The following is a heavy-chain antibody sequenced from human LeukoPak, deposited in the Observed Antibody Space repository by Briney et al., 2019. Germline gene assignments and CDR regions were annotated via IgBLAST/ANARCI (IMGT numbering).Heavy chain of an antibody. D-gene: IGHD5-18*01. J-gene: IGHJ4*02. Sequence: SETLSLTCTVSGVSISSGSYYWSWIRQPAGTGLEWIGRIYTSGSTNYNPSLKSRVTISVDTSKNQFSLKLSSVTAADTAVYYCAAYSYGYFGYFDYWGQGTLVTVSS. CDR3: AAYSYGYFGYFDY. CDR1: GVSISSGSYY. V-gene: IGHV4-61*02. CDR2: IYTSGST.